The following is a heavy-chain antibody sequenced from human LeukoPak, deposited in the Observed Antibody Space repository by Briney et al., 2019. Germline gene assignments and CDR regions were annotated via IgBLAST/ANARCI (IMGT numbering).Heavy chain of an antibody. D-gene: IGHD2-15*01. CDR3: AREHCSGGSCVFDY. V-gene: IGHV3-74*01. CDR1: GFTFSSYW. Sequence: GGSLRLSCAASGFTFSSYWMHWVRQAPGKGLVWVSRINSDGSSTSYADSVKGRFTISRDNAKNTPYLQMNSLRAEDTAVYYCAREHCSGGSCVFDYWGQGTLVTVSS. CDR2: INSDGSST. J-gene: IGHJ4*02.